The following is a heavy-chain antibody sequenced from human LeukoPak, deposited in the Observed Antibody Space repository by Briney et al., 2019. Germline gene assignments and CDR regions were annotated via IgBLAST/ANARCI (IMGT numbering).Heavy chain of an antibody. CDR1: GFTFSTYW. J-gene: IGHJ4*02. CDR2: IKQDGSEK. V-gene: IGHV3-7*01. CDR3: ARDGSSGWYWVDY. Sequence: PGGSLRLSCAASGFTFSTYWMYWVRQAPGKGLEWVANIKQDGSEKYYVDSVKGRFTISRDNSKNTLYLQMNSLRAEDTAVYYCARDGSSGWYWVDYWGQGTLVTVSS. D-gene: IGHD6-19*01.